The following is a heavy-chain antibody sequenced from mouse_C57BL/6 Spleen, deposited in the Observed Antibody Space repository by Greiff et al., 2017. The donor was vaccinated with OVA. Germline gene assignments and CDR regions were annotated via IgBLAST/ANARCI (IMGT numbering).Heavy chain of an antibody. V-gene: IGHV1-53*01. J-gene: IGHJ2*01. CDR2: INPSNGGT. CDR1: GYTFTSYW. Sequence: QVQLQQPGTELVKPGASVKLSCKASGYTFTSYWMYWVKQRPGQGLEWIGNINPSNGGTNYNEKFKSKATLTVDKSASSAYMQLSCLTSEDSAVYYCSFTTGVSTNYFDYRGQGTTLTVSS. CDR3: SFTTGVSTNYFDY. D-gene: IGHD1-1*01.